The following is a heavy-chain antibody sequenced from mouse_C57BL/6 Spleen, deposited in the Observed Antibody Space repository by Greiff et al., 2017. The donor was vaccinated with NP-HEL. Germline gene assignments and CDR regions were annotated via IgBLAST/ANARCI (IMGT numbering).Heavy chain of an antibody. CDR1: GFTFSSYA. CDR2: ISSGGDYI. Sequence: EVKLVESGEGLVKPGGSLKLSCAASGFTFSSYAMSWVRQTPEKRLEWVAYISSGGDYIYYADTVKGRFTISRDNARNTLYLQMSSLKSEDTAMYYCTRDSPYYYGFDYWGQGTTLTVSS. J-gene: IGHJ2*01. D-gene: IGHD1-1*01. V-gene: IGHV5-9-1*02. CDR3: TRDSPYYYGFDY.